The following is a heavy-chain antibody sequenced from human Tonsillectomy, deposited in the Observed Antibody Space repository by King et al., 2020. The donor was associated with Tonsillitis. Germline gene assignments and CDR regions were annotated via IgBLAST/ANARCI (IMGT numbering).Heavy chain of an antibody. D-gene: IGHD5-24*01. Sequence: QLQESGPGLVKPSETLSLTCTVSGDSISGSYYYWGWIRQPPGKGLEWIGSIFHNGVTHYNPSLKSRVTISVDTARNHFSLKLSSLTAADTAVYYCGRHLEGFDPWGQGTLVTVSS. CDR3: GRHLEGFDP. CDR1: GDSISGSYYY. J-gene: IGHJ5*02. V-gene: IGHV4-39*01. CDR2: IFHNGVT.